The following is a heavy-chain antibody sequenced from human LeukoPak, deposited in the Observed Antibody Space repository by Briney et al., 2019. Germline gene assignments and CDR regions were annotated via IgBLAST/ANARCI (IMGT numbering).Heavy chain of an antibody. CDR2: IWYDGSNK. CDR3: ARDGGGPTHATGEIDY. Sequence: GRSLRLSCAVSGFIFSSYGMHRVRQAPGKGLEWVAVIWYDGSNKYYTDSVEGRFTISRDSSKNTVYLQMNSLRAEDTAVYFCARDGGGPTHATGEIDYWGQGTLLTVSS. D-gene: IGHD3-16*01. J-gene: IGHJ4*02. V-gene: IGHV3-33*08. CDR1: GFIFSSYG.